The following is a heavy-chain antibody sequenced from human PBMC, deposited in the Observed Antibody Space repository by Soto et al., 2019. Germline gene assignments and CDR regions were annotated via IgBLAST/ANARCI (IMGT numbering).Heavy chain of an antibody. D-gene: IGHD6-13*01. V-gene: IGHV5-10-1*01. CDR3: ARPDSSSWSRSDYGMDV. J-gene: IGHJ6*02. Sequence: PGESLKISCKGSGYSFTSYWISWVRQMPGKGLEWMGRIDPSDSYTNYSPSFQGHVTISADKSISTAYLQWSSLKASDTAIYYCARPDSSSWSRSDYGMDVWGQGTTVTVSS. CDR2: IDPSDSYT. CDR1: GYSFTSYW.